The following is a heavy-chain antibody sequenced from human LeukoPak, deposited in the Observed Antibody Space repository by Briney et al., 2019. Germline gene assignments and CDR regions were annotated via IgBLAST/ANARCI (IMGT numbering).Heavy chain of an antibody. CDR3: AREVGASYLDH. Sequence: ASVKVSCKAPGGSFTSYSYAISWVRQAPGQGLEWMGGIIPLVGSAAYAQKFQGRVTISTDEATNTVHMEVSSLTSDDTAVYYCAREVGASYLDHWGQGTLVTVSS. CDR1: GGSFTSYSYA. D-gene: IGHD1-26*01. J-gene: IGHJ4*02. CDR2: IIPLVGSA. V-gene: IGHV1-69*05.